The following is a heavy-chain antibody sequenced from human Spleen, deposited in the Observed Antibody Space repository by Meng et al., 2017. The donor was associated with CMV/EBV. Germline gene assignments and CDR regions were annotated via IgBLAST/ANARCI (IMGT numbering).Heavy chain of an antibody. Sequence: TFNNYAINWVRQAPGQGLEWMGGIIPVFAAANYAPKFHGRVTITADESTSTAYTELNSLRSEDAAVYYCAAVLRYFDWSTTPNWFDPWGQGTLVTVSS. D-gene: IGHD3-9*01. CDR3: AAVLRYFDWSTTPNWFDP. V-gene: IGHV1-69*01. J-gene: IGHJ5*02. CDR2: IIPVFAAA. CDR1: TFNNYA.